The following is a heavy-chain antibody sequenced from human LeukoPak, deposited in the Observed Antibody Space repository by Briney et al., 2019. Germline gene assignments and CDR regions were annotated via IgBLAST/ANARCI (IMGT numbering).Heavy chain of an antibody. CDR2: ISGSGAST. J-gene: IGHJ4*02. V-gene: IGHV3-23*01. CDR3: ARTVAGDN. D-gene: IGHD6-19*01. Sequence: GFLRLSCAASGFTFSNHAMNWVRQAPGKGLEWVSAISGSGASTYFADSVRGRFTISRDNSKNTLYLQMNSLRAEDTAIYYCARTVAGDNWGQGTLVTVSS. CDR1: GFTFSNHA.